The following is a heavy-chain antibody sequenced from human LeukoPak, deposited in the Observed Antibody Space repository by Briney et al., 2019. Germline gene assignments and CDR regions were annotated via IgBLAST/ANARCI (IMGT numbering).Heavy chain of an antibody. J-gene: IGHJ4*02. CDR3: AKDTLKDGSGSYWWYFDY. D-gene: IGHD3-10*01. Sequence: GGSLRLSCAASGFTFSSYAMSWVRQAPGKGLEWVSAISGSGGSTYYADSVKGRFTISRDNSKNTLYLQMNSLRAEDTALYYCAKDTLKDGSGSYWWYFDYWGQGTLVTVSS. CDR2: ISGSGGST. V-gene: IGHV3-23*01. CDR1: GFTFSSYA.